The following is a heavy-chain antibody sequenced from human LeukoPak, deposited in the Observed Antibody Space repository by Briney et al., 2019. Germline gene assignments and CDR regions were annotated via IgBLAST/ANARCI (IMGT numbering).Heavy chain of an antibody. V-gene: IGHV3-33*01. CDR2: IWYDGSNK. CDR3: ARDQVADRYGPPTYGMDV. D-gene: IGHD5-18*01. J-gene: IGHJ6*02. CDR1: GFTFSSYG. Sequence: PGGSLRLSCAASGFTFSSYGMHWVRQAPGKGLEWVAVIWYDGSNKYYADSVKGRFTISRDNSKNTLYLQMNSLRAEDTVVYYCARDQVADRYGPPTYGMDVWGQGTTVTVSS.